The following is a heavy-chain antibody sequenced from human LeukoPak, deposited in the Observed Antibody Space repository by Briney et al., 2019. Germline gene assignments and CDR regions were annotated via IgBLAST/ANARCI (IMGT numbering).Heavy chain of an antibody. CDR3: AREGDYQAFDY. CDR2: ISSYGAST. CDR1: GFTFSSYA. D-gene: IGHD2-21*01. J-gene: IGHJ4*02. V-gene: IGHV3-64*01. Sequence: GGSLRLSCTASGFTFSSYAMHWVRHAQGKGLEYVSAISSYGASTYYANSGKRRFTISRDNSKNTLYLQMGSLRAEDMAVYYCAREGDYQAFDYWGQGTLVTVSS.